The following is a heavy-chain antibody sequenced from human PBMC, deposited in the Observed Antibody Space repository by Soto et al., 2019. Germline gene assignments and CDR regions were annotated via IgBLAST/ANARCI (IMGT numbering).Heavy chain of an antibody. CDR3: AKHEELDRYEYYYDY. CDR2: ISGSGSST. V-gene: IGHV3-23*01. Sequence: GGSLRLSWAASGFTFSSYAMRWVRQAPGKGLEWVSAISGSGSSTYYADSVEGRFTISRDNSKNTLYLQMNSLRAENTAVYSCAKHEELDRYEYYYDYRQRGHLVIFS. CDR1: GFTFSSYA. J-gene: IGHJ4*02. D-gene: IGHD1-26*01.